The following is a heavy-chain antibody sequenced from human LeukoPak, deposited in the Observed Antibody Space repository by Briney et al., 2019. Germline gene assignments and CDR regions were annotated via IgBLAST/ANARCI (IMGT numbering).Heavy chain of an antibody. Sequence: GASVKVSCKASGYTFTSYDINWVRQATGQGLEWMGWMNPNSGNTGYAQKFQGRVTITRNTSISTAYMELSSLRSEDTAVYYCARGQPCSSTSCYTGFDPEHPFDPWGQGTLVTVSS. D-gene: IGHD2-2*02. V-gene: IGHV1-8*03. CDR2: MNPNSGNT. J-gene: IGHJ5*02. CDR1: GYTFTSYD. CDR3: ARGQPCSSTSCYTGFDPEHPFDP.